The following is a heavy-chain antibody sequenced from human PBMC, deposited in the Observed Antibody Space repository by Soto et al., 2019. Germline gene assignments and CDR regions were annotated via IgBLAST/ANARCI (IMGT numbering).Heavy chain of an antibody. CDR2: ISYDGSNK. Sequence: QVQLVESGGGVVQPGRSLRLSCAASGFTFSSYGMHWVRQAPGKGLEWVAVISYDGSNKYYADSVKGRFTISRDNSKNTLYLQMNSLRAEDTAVYYCAKAYSSGWYLSYYYYYGMDVWGQGTTVTVSS. J-gene: IGHJ6*02. CDR3: AKAYSSGWYLSYYYYYGMDV. D-gene: IGHD6-19*01. CDR1: GFTFSSYG. V-gene: IGHV3-30*18.